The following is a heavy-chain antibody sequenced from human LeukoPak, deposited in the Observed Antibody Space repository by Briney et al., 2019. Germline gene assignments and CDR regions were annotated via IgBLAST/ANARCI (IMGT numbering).Heavy chain of an antibody. CDR1: GFTFNSYS. CDR2: ISSSSSTI. V-gene: IGHV3-48*04. J-gene: IGHJ1*01. CDR3: ARDHVVDFWSGSGNFQH. Sequence: HPGGSLRLSCAASGFTFNSYSMNWVRQAPGKGLEWVSYISSSSSTIYYADSVKGRFTISRDNAKNSLYLQMNSLRAEDTAVYYCARDHVVDFWSGSGNFQHWGQGTLVTVSS. D-gene: IGHD3-3*01.